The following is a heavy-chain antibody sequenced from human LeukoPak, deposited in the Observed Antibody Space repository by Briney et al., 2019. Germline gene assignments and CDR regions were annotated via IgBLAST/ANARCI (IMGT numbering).Heavy chain of an antibody. J-gene: IGHJ4*02. CDR2: ISYSGST. D-gene: IGHD5-18*01. CDR3: ARGSSGYSYG. V-gene: IGHV4-59*13. CDR1: GGSISSYY. Sequence: SETLSLTCTVSGGSISSYYWSWIRQPPGKGLEWIGYISYSGSTNYNPSLKSRVTISVDTSKDQFSLKLSSVTAADTAVYYCARGSSGYSYGWGQGTLVTVSS.